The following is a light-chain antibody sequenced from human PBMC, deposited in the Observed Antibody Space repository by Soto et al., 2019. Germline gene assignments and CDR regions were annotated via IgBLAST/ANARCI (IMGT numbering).Light chain of an antibody. CDR3: KSYTTSNTYV. Sequence: QSVLTQPASVSGSPGHSIATSCTGTSNDVGSYNYVSWYQQHPGKAPKLMIYDVTNRPSGVSDRFSGSKSGNTASLTISGLQAEDEDDYYCKSYTTSNTYVFGSGNKVTVL. CDR1: SNDVGSYNY. CDR2: DVT. J-gene: IGLJ1*01. V-gene: IGLV2-14*01.